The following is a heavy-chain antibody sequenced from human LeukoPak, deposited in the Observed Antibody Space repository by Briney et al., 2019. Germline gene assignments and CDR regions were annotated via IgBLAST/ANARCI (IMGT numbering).Heavy chain of an antibody. V-gene: IGHV1-69*04. Sequence: SVKVSCKASGGTFSSYAISWVRQAPGQGLECMGRIIPILGIANYAQKFQGRVTITADKSTSTAYMELSSLRSEDTAVYYCASGQLNYYDSSGYYNWFDTWGQGTLVTVSS. D-gene: IGHD3-22*01. J-gene: IGHJ5*02. CDR3: ASGQLNYYDSSGYYNWFDT. CDR2: IIPILGIA. CDR1: GGTFSSYA.